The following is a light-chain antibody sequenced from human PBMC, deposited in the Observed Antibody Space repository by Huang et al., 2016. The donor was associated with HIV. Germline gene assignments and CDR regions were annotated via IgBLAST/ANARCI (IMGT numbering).Light chain of an antibody. CDR3: QQYGNYLET. CDR2: GAS. CDR1: QSITSNY. V-gene: IGKV3-20*01. Sequence: EIVLTQSPVTLSLSPGERATLSCRSSQSITSNYLAWYQRNPGQAPRLLISGASSRATGIPERFSGSGSGTDVTLTITRLEPEDFAVYYCQQYGNYLETFGQGTNLEI. J-gene: IGKJ2*01.